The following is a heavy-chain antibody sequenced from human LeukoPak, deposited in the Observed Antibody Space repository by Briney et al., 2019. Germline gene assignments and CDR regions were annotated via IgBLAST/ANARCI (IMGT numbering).Heavy chain of an antibody. CDR2: IYYSRTT. CDR1: GGPISSGGYY. CDR3: ARSGTVTTWNY. J-gene: IGHJ4*02. D-gene: IGHD4-17*01. V-gene: IGHV4-31*03. Sequence: SQTLSLTCTVSGGPISSGGYYWSWIRQPPGRGLEGIGYIYYSRTTYYNPSLKSRVSISLDTSKNQSSLNLSSVTAADTAVYYCARSGTVTTWNYWVQGTLVSVSS.